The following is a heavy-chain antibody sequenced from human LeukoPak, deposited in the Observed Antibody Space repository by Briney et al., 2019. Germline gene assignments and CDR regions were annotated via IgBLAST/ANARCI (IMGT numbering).Heavy chain of an antibody. CDR3: ARGLGYYDSSGFLH. Sequence: SETLSLTCTVSGGSISSSSYYWGWIRQPPGKGLEWIGSIYYSGSTYYNPSLKSRVTISVDTSKNQFSLKLSSVTAADTAVYYCARGLGYYDSSGFLHWGQGTLVTVSS. V-gene: IGHV4-39*01. CDR1: GGSISSSSYY. J-gene: IGHJ4*02. D-gene: IGHD3-22*01. CDR2: IYYSGST.